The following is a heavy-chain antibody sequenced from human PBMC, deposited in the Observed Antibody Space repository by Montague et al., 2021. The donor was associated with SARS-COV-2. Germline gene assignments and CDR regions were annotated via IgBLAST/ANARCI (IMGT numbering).Heavy chain of an antibody. Sequence: SLRLSCAASGFTFSNIWMSWVRQAPGKGLEWVANIKPDESEKNYVDSVKGRFTISRDNAKNSLYLQMNSLRAEDTAVYYCARGYDFWSGGYYYYYGMDVWGQGTTVTVSS. D-gene: IGHD3-3*01. CDR3: ARGYDFWSGGYYYYYGMDV. V-gene: IGHV3-7*04. J-gene: IGHJ6*02. CDR2: IKPDESEK. CDR1: GFTFSNIW.